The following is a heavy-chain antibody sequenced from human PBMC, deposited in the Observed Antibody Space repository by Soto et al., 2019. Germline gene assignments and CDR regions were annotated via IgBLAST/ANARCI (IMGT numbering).Heavy chain of an antibody. Sequence: VQLVESGGGLVQPGGSLRLSCAASGFTFSSYWMHWVCQAPGKGLVWVSRINSDGSSTSYADSVKGRFTISRDNAKNTLYLQMNSLRAEDTAVYYCARDSRYYYYYYYMDVWGKGTTVTVSS. CDR3: ARDSRYYYYYYYMDV. D-gene: IGHD2-2*01. CDR2: INSDGSST. CDR1: GFTFSSYW. J-gene: IGHJ6*03. V-gene: IGHV3-74*01.